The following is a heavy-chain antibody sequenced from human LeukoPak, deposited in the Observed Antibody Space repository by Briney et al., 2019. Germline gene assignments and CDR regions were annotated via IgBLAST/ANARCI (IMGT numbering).Heavy chain of an antibody. V-gene: IGHV1-69*04. D-gene: IGHD6-13*01. J-gene: IGHJ4*02. CDR1: GGTFSSYA. CDR2: IIPIFGIA. Sequence: ASVKVSCKASGGTFSSYAIGWVRQAPGQGLEWMGRIIPIFGIANYAQKFQGRVTITADKSTSTAYMELSSLRSEDTAVYYCAVNSSSFSFDYWGQGTLVTVSP. CDR3: AVNSSSFSFDY.